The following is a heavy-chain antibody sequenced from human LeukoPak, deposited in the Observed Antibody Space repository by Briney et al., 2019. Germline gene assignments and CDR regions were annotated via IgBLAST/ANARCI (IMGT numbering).Heavy chain of an antibody. J-gene: IGHJ5*02. D-gene: IGHD1-1*01. V-gene: IGHV1-2*02. Sequence: ASVKVSCKASGYTFTGYYLHWLRQAPGQGLEWMGWINPNSGVTNYAETIQGRVTLTTHTSISTAYLELNRLTSDDTAVYYCARAAVTTGSTETFDPWGQGTLVTVSS. CDR3: ARAAVTTGSTETFDP. CDR2: INPNSGVT. CDR1: GYTFTGYY.